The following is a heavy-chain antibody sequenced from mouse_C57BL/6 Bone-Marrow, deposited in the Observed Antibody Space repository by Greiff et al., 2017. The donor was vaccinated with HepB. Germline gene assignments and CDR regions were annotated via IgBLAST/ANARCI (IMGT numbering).Heavy chain of an antibody. D-gene: IGHD2-5*01. CDR3: VSTYYSNYGYAMDY. V-gene: IGHV10-1*01. Sequence: EVNVVESGGGLVQPKGSLKLSCAASGFSFNTYAMNWVRQAPGKGLEWVARIRRKSNNYATYYADSVKDRFTISRDDSESMLYLQMNNLKTEDTAMYYCVSTYYSNYGYAMDYWGQGTSVTVSS. CDR1: GFSFNTYA. J-gene: IGHJ4*01. CDR2: IRRKSNNYAT.